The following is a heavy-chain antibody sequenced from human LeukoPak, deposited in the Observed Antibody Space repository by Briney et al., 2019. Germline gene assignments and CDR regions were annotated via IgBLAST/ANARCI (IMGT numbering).Heavy chain of an antibody. CDR1: GFTCSSYS. J-gene: IGHJ4*02. D-gene: IGHD1-26*01. CDR2: ISYDGSNK. V-gene: IGHV3-30*18. Sequence: PGRSLRLSCADSGFTCSSYSIQWVRQALGKGLERVAVISYDGSNKYYADSVKGRFTISRDNSKNTLYLQMNSLRAEDTAVYYCAKGPPYFERQGALDYWGQGTLVTVSS. CDR3: AKGPPYFERQGALDY.